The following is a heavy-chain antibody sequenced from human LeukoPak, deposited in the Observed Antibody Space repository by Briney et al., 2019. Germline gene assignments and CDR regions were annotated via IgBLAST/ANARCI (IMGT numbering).Heavy chain of an antibody. CDR2: INPNSGGT. CDR3: ARGPLASWLSAKANWFDP. D-gene: IGHD3-22*01. CDR1: GYTFTGYY. V-gene: IGHV1-2*02. Sequence: GASVKVSCKASGYTFTGYYMHWVRQAPGQGLEWMGWINPNSGGTNYAQKFQGRVTMTRDTSISTAYMELGRLRSDDTAVYYCARGPLASWLSAKANWFDPWGQGTLVTVSS. J-gene: IGHJ5*02.